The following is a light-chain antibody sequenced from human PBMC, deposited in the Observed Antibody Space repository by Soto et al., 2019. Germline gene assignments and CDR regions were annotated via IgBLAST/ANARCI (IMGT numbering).Light chain of an antibody. CDR1: SGHSSYA. J-gene: IGLJ3*02. V-gene: IGLV4-69*01. Sequence: QSVLTQSPSASASLGASGKLTFTLSSGHSSYAIAWHQQQPEKGPRYLMKLTSDGSHSKGDGIPDRFSGSSSGAERYLTISSLQSEDEAGYYCQTWGTGPWVFGGGTKLTVL. CDR2: LTSDGSH. CDR3: QTWGTGPWV.